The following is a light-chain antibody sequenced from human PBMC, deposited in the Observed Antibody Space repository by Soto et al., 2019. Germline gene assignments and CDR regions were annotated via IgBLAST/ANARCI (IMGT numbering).Light chain of an antibody. CDR3: QQYNSYWT. V-gene: IGKV1-5*01. CDR2: AAS. J-gene: IGKJ1*01. Sequence: DIQMSQSPTPLSASVGGRVTMTCRARQGISRYAAWYQQKPGKATXXLIYAASTVQSGVPTSFGGSGSGTESTLTISSLKPDDFATYYCQQYNSYWTFGQGTKLDIK. CDR1: QGISRY.